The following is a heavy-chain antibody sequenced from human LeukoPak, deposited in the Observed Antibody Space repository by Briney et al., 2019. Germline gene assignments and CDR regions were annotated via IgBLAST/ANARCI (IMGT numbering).Heavy chain of an antibody. CDR3: ARINSSSWPNFDY. CDR2: IYYSGST. D-gene: IGHD6-13*01. Sequence: SETLSLTCTVSGGSISSYYWSWIRQPPGKGLEWIGYIYYSGSTNYNPSLKSRVTISVDTSKNQFSLKLSSVTAADTAVYYCARINSSSWPNFDYWGQGTLVTVSS. J-gene: IGHJ4*02. V-gene: IGHV4-59*01. CDR1: GGSISSYY.